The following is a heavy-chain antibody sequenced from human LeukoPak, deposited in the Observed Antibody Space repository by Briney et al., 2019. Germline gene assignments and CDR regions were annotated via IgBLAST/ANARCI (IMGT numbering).Heavy chain of an antibody. J-gene: IGHJ4*02. D-gene: IGHD3-10*01. CDR3: ARAPGDLVLLWFGELIDY. CDR2: ISYDGSNK. V-gene: IGHV3-30*04. Sequence: GGSLRLSCAASGFTFSSYAMHWVRQAPGKGLEWVAVISYDGSNKYYADSVKGRFTISRDNSKNTLYLQMNSQRAEDTAVYYCARAPGDLVLLWFGELIDYWGQGTLVTVSS. CDR1: GFTFSSYA.